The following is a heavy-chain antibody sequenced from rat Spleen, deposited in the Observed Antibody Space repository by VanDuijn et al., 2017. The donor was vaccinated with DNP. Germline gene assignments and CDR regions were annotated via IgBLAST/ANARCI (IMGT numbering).Heavy chain of an antibody. CDR1: GFSLTNHH. D-gene: IGHD1-1*01. Sequence: QVQLRESGPGLVQPSQTLSLACTVSGFSLTNHHVHWVRQPSGKGLEWMGVVWIGGTTHISSIFKSRVSISRDTSKSQVFLKMNSLQTEDTAIYYCTRGVTTVVTGWCAFWGQGTLVTVSS. CDR2: VWIGGTT. CDR3: TRGVTTVVTGWCAF. V-gene: IGHV2-43*01. J-gene: IGHJ3*01.